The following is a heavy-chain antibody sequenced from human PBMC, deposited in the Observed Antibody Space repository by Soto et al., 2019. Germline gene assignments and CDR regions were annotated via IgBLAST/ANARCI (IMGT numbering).Heavy chain of an antibody. Sequence: GASLKISCKGSGYSFTSYSIGWVRQMPGKGLEWMGIIYPGDSDTRYSPSFQGQVTISADKSISTAYLQWSSLKASDTGMYYCARQYSSSSGGYWGQGTLVTVSS. CDR1: GYSFTSYS. D-gene: IGHD6-6*01. CDR3: ARQYSSSSGGY. V-gene: IGHV5-51*01. J-gene: IGHJ4*02. CDR2: IYPGDSDT.